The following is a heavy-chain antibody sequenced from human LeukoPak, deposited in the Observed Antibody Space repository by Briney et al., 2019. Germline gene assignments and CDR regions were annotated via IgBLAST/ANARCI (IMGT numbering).Heavy chain of an antibody. D-gene: IGHD3-22*01. CDR3: ARPGDYDSSGYYYVGAAFDI. Sequence: GESLKISCKGSGYSFTSYWIGWVRQMPGKGLEWMGIIYPGDSDTRYSPSFQGQVTISADKSISTAYLQWSSLKASDTAVYYCARPGDYDSSGYYYVGAAFDIWGQGTMVTVSS. CDR1: GYSFTSYW. V-gene: IGHV5-51*01. CDR2: IYPGDSDT. J-gene: IGHJ3*02.